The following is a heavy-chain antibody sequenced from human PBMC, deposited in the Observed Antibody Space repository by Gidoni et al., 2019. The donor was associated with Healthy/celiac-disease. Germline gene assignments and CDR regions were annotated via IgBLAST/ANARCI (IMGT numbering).Heavy chain of an antibody. V-gene: IGHV1-69*01. J-gene: IGHJ4*02. D-gene: IGHD2-21*02. CDR1: GGPFSSYA. CDR2: IIPIFGTA. Sequence: QVQLVQSGAEVKKPGSSVKVSCQASGGPFSSYAISWVRQAPGQGLEWMGGIIPIFGTANYAQKFQGRVTITADESTSTAYMELSSLRSEDTAVYYCAGRWGLAYCGGDCYSPIDYWGQGTLVTVSS. CDR3: AGRWGLAYCGGDCYSPIDY.